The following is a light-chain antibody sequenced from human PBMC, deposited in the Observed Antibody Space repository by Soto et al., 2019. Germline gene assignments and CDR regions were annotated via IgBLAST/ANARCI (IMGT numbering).Light chain of an antibody. CDR2: GAS. CDR1: QSVSSNY. CDR3: QQFDRSLPSWP. Sequence: ETVLTQSPGTLSLSPGERATLSCRASQSVSSNYLAWYQHIPGQAPRLLIYGASTRATGIPDRFSGSGSGTDFTLTISRLEPEDFAVYYCQQFDRSLPSWPFGQGTQVE. J-gene: IGKJ1*01. V-gene: IGKV3-20*01.